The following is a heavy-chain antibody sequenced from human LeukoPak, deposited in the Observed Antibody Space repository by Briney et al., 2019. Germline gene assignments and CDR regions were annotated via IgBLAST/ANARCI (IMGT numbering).Heavy chain of an antibody. V-gene: IGHV3-23*01. CDR1: GFTFSNYG. CDR2: ISDSGVST. J-gene: IGHJ4*02. CDR3: ARGMRGDYGDSEASDY. D-gene: IGHD4-17*01. Sequence: GGSLRLSCAASGFTFSNYGMSWVRQAPGKGLDWVSGISDSGVSTYYADSVTGRFTISRDNSKNTLYLQMNSLRAEDTAVYYCARGMRGDYGDSEASDYWGQGTLVTVSS.